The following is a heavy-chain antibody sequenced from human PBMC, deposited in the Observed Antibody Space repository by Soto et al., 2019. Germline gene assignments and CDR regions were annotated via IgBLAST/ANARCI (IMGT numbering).Heavy chain of an antibody. J-gene: IGHJ4*02. CDR1: GFTSNNFA. CDR3: AKDPPTTGTTFDY. V-gene: IGHV3-23*01. Sequence: EVQLLESGGGLVQPGGSLRLSCAASGFTSNNFAMSWVRQAPGKGLEWVSTISASGGETYYPDSVKGRFTISRDNSKNTLYLQINSLGADDTAVYYCAKDPPTTGTTFDYWGQGTLVSVSS. D-gene: IGHD1-1*01. CDR2: ISASGGET.